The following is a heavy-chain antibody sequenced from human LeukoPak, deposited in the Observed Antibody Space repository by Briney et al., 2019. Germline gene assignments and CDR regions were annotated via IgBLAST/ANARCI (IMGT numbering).Heavy chain of an antibody. CDR3: VRAVGPFDY. Sequence: PGGSLRLCCAASGFTFSTYGIHWVRQAPGKGLEWVAVIWSDGSNKYYADSVMGRFTISRDNSKNILYLQMNSLRPEDTAMYFCVRAVGPFDYWGQGTLVTVSS. CDR1: GFTFSTYG. CDR2: IWSDGSNK. J-gene: IGHJ4*02. D-gene: IGHD4-23*01. V-gene: IGHV3-33*01.